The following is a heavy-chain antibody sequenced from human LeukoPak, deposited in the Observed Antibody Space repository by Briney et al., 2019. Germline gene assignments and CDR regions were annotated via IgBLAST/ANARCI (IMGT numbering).Heavy chain of an antibody. Sequence: PGGSLSLTCVASGFTFSTHWVSWVRQVPGKGLEWVANIKEDGSTTDYVDSVKGRFTISRDNDKNSVFLQMNSLRAEDTAVYYCAPQSMILVLGGQGTLVTVSS. CDR3: APQSMILVL. D-gene: IGHD3-22*01. CDR1: GFTFSTHW. J-gene: IGHJ4*02. V-gene: IGHV3-7*01. CDR2: IKEDGSTT.